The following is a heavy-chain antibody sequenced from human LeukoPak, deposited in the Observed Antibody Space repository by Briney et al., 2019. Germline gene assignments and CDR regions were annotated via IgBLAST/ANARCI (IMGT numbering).Heavy chain of an antibody. V-gene: IGHV4-38-2*02. D-gene: IGHD1-26*01. Sequence: SETLSLTCTVSGYSISSGYYWGWIRQPPGKGLEWIGSIYHSGSTYYNPSLKSRVTISVDTSKNQFSLKLSSVTAADTAVYYCAREKHSGSYFGVSRVTLFDYWGQGTLVTVSS. CDR1: GYSISSGYY. CDR3: AREKHSGSYFGVSRVTLFDY. CDR2: IYHSGST. J-gene: IGHJ4*02.